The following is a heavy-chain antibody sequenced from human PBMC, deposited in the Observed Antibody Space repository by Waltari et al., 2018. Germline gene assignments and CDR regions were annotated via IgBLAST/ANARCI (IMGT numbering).Heavy chain of an antibody. CDR3: AKDGPFRFWTEGYYGMDV. CDR1: GFTFSSYA. J-gene: IGHJ6*02. CDR2: ISGSGGST. D-gene: IGHD3-3*01. Sequence: VQLLESGGGLVQPGGSLRLSCAASGFTFSSYAMSWVRQAPGKGLEWVSAISGSGGSTYYADSVKGRFTISRDNSKNTLYLQMNSLRAEDTAVYYCAKDGPFRFWTEGYYGMDVWGQGTTVTVSS. V-gene: IGHV3-23*01.